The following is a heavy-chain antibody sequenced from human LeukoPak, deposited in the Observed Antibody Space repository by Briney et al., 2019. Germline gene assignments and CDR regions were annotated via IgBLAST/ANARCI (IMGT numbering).Heavy chain of an antibody. D-gene: IGHD4-17*01. CDR1: GFTFSSYS. CDR3: ARDRGLRRTGQDAFAT. J-gene: IGHJ3*02. CDR2: ISSSSSYI. Sequence: GGSLRLSCAASGFTFSSYSMNWVRQAPGKGLEWVSSISSSSSYIYYADSVKGRFTISRDNAKNSLYLQMNSLRAEDTAVYFCARDRGLRRTGQDAFATWGQGTMVTVSS. V-gene: IGHV3-21*01.